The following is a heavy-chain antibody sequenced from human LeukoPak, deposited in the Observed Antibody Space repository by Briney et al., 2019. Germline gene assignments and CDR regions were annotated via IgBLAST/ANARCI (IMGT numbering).Heavy chain of an antibody. Sequence: SETLSLTCAVYGGSFSGYYWSWIRQPPGKGLEWIGESNHSGSTNYNPSLKSRVTISVDTSKNQFSLKLSSVTAADTAVYYCARALGYSYPPYYYYYYYMDVWGKGTTVTVSS. V-gene: IGHV4-34*01. D-gene: IGHD5-18*01. CDR3: ARALGYSYPPYYYYYYYMDV. CDR1: GGSFSGYY. CDR2: SNHSGST. J-gene: IGHJ6*03.